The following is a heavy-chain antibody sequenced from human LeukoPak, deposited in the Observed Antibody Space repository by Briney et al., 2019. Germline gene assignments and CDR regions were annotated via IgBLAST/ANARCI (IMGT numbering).Heavy chain of an antibody. CDR2: INHSGST. J-gene: IGHJ6*02. CDR3: AGGGLSSIVVVPAATDYYYGMDV. V-gene: IGHV4-34*01. Sequence: SETLSLTCAVYGGSFSGYYWSWIRQPPGKGLEWIGEINHSGSTNYNPSLKSRVTISVDTSKNQFSLKLSSVTAADTAVYYCAGGGLSSIVVVPAATDYYYGMDVWGQGTTVTVSS. D-gene: IGHD2-2*01. CDR1: GGSFSGYY.